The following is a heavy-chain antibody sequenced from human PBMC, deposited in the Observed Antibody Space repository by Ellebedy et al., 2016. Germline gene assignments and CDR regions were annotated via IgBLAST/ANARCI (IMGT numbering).Heavy chain of an antibody. J-gene: IGHJ4*02. CDR3: ARLPSGNIFGYFDY. CDR2: ISFSGFS. CDR1: GGSVSRDY. Sequence: SETLSLTCTVSGGSVSRDYWSWIRQPPGKGLAWIGYISFSGFSKYNPSLKSRVTISGDTSKSEFSLNLSSVTAADTAVYYCARLPSGNIFGYFDYWGQGILVTVSS. D-gene: IGHD5-18*01. V-gene: IGHV4-59*02.